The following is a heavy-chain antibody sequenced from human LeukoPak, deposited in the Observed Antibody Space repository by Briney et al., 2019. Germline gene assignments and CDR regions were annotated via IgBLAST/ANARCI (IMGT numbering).Heavy chain of an antibody. V-gene: IGHV3-74*01. Sequence: GGSLRLSCAASGFTFSSYWMHWVRQAPGKGLVWVSRINSDGSSTSYADSVKGRFTISRDNAKNTLYLQMNSLRAEDTAVYYCARGGYGDYGAWYFDLWGRGTLVTVSS. D-gene: IGHD4-17*01. CDR2: INSDGSST. J-gene: IGHJ2*01. CDR1: GFTFSSYW. CDR3: ARGGYGDYGAWYFDL.